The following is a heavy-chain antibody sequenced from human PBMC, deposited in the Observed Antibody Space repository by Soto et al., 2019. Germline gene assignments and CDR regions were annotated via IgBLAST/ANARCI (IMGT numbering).Heavy chain of an antibody. J-gene: IGHJ6*01. V-gene: IGHV1-18*01. CDR3: ARPLGNDFWRGYYAQEYYYGLDV. D-gene: IGHD3-3*01. Sequence: ASVKVSCKASGYTFTSYGISWVRQAPGQGLEWMGWISAYNGNTNYAQKLQGRVTMTTDTSTSTAYMELRSLRSDDTAVYYCARPLGNDFWRGYYAQEYYYGLDVWGQGTTVTVSS. CDR1: GYTFTSYG. CDR2: ISAYNGNT.